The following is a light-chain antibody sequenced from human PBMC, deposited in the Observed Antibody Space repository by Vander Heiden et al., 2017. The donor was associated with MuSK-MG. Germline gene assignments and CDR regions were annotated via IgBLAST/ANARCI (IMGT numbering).Light chain of an antibody. V-gene: IGKV1-39*01. Sequence: DIQMTQSPSSLSASVGDRVTITSRASQTIARYLNWYQQKPGKAPNLLIYAASSLQSGVPSRFSGSGSGTDFSLSISSLQPEDFATYYCQHNYGTPNTFGQGTKLEIK. CDR2: AAS. J-gene: IGKJ2*01. CDR3: QHNYGTPNT. CDR1: QTIARY.